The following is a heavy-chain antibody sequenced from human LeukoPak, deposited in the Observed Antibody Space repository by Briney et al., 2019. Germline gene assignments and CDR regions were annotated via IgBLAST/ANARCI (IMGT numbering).Heavy chain of an antibody. V-gene: IGHV1-18*01. CDR1: GYTFFSYD. CDR2: TNIYSANT. Sequence: ASVKVSCKASGYTFFSYDINWLRRATRQGLEWRVWTNIYSANTNYAQKFQGRVTMTTDTSTSTAYMELRSLRSDDTAVYYCARDRGQCGSISCPVEYWGQGTLVTVSS. D-gene: IGHD2-2*01. J-gene: IGHJ4*02. CDR3: ARDRGQCGSISCPVEY.